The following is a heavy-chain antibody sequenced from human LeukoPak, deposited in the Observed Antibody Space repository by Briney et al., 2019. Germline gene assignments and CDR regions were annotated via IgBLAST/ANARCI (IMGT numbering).Heavy chain of an antibody. V-gene: IGHV3-74*01. Sequence: PGGSLRLSCAASGFTFNKDWMHWVRQVPGKGLVWVSRIKSDETSTAYADSVRGRFTISRDNAKNMLYLQMNSLRAEDTAVYYCARDLGHCSGGSCHPVAFDIWGQGTMATVSS. CDR1: GFTFNKDW. J-gene: IGHJ3*02. CDR3: ARDLGHCSGGSCHPVAFDI. CDR2: IKSDETST. D-gene: IGHD2-15*01.